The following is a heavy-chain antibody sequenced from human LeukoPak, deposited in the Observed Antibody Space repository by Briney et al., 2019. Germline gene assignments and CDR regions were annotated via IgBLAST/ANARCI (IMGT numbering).Heavy chain of an antibody. V-gene: IGHV4-31*03. CDR1: GGSISSGGYY. CDR2: IYYSGST. J-gene: IGHJ6*02. Sequence: SETLSLTCTVSGGSISSGGYYWSWIRQHPGKGLEWIGYIYYSGSTYYNPSLKSRVTISVDTSKNQFSLKLSSVTAADTAVYYCARASSGVVVPAAFCYYYGMDVWGQGTTVTVSS. D-gene: IGHD2-2*01. CDR3: ARASSGVVVPAAFCYYYGMDV.